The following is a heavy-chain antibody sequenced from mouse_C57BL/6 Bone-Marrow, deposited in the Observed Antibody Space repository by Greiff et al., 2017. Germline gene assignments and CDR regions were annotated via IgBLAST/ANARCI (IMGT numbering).Heavy chain of an antibody. D-gene: IGHD2-10*01. Sequence: QVQLQQSGPELVKPGASVKISCKASGYAFSGSWMNWVKQRPGKGLEWIGRIYPGDGDTNYNGKFKGKATLTADKSSSTAYMQLSSLTSEDSAVYFCARERSLLLFDYWGQGTTLTVSS. CDR2: IYPGDGDT. J-gene: IGHJ2*01. CDR1: GYAFSGSW. CDR3: ARERSLLLFDY. V-gene: IGHV1-82*01.